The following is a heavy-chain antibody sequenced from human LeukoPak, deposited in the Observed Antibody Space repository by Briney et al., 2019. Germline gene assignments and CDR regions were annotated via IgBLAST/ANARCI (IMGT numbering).Heavy chain of an antibody. J-gene: IGHJ4*02. CDR1: GFTFSSYS. D-gene: IGHD3-22*01. V-gene: IGHV3-21*01. CDR3: ARDHDDSSGYYYYFDY. CDR2: ISSSSSYI. Sequence: GGSLRLSCAASGFTFSSYSMNWVRQAPGKGLKWVSSISSSSSYIYYADSVKGRFTISRDNAKNSLYLQMNSLRAEDTAVYYCARDHDDSSGYYYYFDYWGQGTLVTVSS.